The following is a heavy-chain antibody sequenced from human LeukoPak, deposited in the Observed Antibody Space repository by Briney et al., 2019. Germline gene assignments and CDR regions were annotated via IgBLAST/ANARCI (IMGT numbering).Heavy chain of an antibody. Sequence: ASVKFSCKASGYTFTVYYMHGVRQAPGQGLEWMGRINPNSGGTNYAQKFQGRVTMPRDTSISTAYMELSRLRSDDTAVYYCAREESVRGVGDYWGQGTLVTVSS. CDR3: AREESVRGVGDY. V-gene: IGHV1-2*06. D-gene: IGHD3-10*01. CDR2: INPNSGGT. J-gene: IGHJ4*02. CDR1: GYTFTVYY.